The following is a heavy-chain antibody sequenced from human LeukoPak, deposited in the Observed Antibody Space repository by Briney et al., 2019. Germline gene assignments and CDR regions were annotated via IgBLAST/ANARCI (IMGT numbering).Heavy chain of an antibody. V-gene: IGHV5-51*01. CDR1: GYSFTSYW. D-gene: IGHD3-10*01. J-gene: IGHJ3*02. CDR3: ARYLYGSGTRGYAFDI. CDR2: IYPGDSDT. Sequence: GESLKISCRGSGYSFTSYWIGWVRQMPGKGLEWMGIIYPGDSDTRYSPSFQGQVTISADKSISTAYLQWSSLKASDTAMYYCARYLYGSGTRGYAFDIWGQGTMVTVSS.